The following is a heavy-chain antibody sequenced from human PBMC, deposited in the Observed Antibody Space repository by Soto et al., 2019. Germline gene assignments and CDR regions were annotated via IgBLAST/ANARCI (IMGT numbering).Heavy chain of an antibody. CDR1: GFTFSSYW. CDR2: IKQDGSEK. V-gene: IGHV3-7*01. CDR3: ARCGEYCTNGVCYRYFDY. D-gene: IGHD2-8*01. Sequence: GGSLRLSCAASGFTFSSYWMSWVRQAPGKGLEWVANIKQDGSEKYYVDSVKGRFTISRDNAKNSLYLQMNSLRAEDTAVYYCARCGEYCTNGVCYRYFDYWGQGTLVTVSS. J-gene: IGHJ4*02.